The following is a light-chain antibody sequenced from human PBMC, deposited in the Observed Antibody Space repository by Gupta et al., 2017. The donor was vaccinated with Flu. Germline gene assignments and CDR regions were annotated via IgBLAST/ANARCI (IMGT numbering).Light chain of an antibody. Sequence: DIQMTQSPSTLAASVGDSVTLTCRASQNVNSWLAWYQQRPGKAPTLLIYKASTLHTGVSSRFSGSGSGTEFTLTISSLQPHDLGTYYCQQYNMYPKTFGQGTKVELK. CDR2: KAS. CDR3: QQYNMYPKT. CDR1: QNVNSW. J-gene: IGKJ1*01. V-gene: IGKV1-5*03.